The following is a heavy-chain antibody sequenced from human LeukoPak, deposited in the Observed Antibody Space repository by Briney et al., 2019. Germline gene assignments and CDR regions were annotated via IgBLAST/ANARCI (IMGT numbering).Heavy chain of an antibody. Sequence: PGGSLRLSCAASGFTFSSYGMHWVRQAPGKGLEWVAVIWYDGSNKYYADSVKGRFTISRDNSKNTLYLQMNSLRAEDTAVYYCARNYYYDSSGYYPGFDYWGQGTLVTVSS. J-gene: IGHJ4*02. CDR3: ARNYYYDSSGYYPGFDY. D-gene: IGHD3-22*01. V-gene: IGHV3-33*08. CDR2: IWYDGSNK. CDR1: GFTFSSYG.